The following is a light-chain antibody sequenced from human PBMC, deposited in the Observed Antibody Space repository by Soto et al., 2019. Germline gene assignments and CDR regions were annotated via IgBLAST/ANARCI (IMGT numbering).Light chain of an antibody. Sequence: QSVLTQPPSASGSPGQSVTISCTGTSSDVGGYNFVSWYQQHPGKAPKLMIYEVDKRPSGVPDRFSGSKSGNTASLTVSGLQVEDEAHYYCTSYAVTTSYVFGTGTNVTVL. CDR2: EVD. CDR3: TSYAVTTSYV. J-gene: IGLJ1*01. CDR1: SSDVGGYNF. V-gene: IGLV2-8*01.